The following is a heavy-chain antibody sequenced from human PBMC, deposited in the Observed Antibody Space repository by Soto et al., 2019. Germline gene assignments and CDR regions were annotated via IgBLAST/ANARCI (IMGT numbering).Heavy chain of an antibody. V-gene: IGHV3-21*01. J-gene: IGHJ6*02. CDR1: GFTFSTYT. Sequence: EVQLVESGGGLVKPGGSLRLSCAASGFTFSTYTMNWVRQAPGKGLEWVSSISSSSSYIYYADSAKGRFTISRDNAKNSLYLQMNSLRAEDTAVYYCARDLDQQRGLGYYYYGMDVWGQGTTVTVSS. CDR2: ISSSSSYI. D-gene: IGHD3-16*01. CDR3: ARDLDQQRGLGYYYYGMDV.